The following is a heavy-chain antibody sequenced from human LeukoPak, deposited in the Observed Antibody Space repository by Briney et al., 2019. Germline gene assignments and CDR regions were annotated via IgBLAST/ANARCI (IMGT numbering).Heavy chain of an antibody. V-gene: IGHV3-9*03. J-gene: IGHJ4*02. Sequence: PGRSLRLSCAASGITFDDYAMHWVRQAPGKGLEWVSGISWNSGSIGYADSVKGRFTISRDNAKHSLYLQMNSLRAEDMALYYCAKGRYYYDSSGYDYWGQGTLVTVPS. CDR1: GITFDDYA. CDR2: ISWNSGSI. D-gene: IGHD3-22*01. CDR3: AKGRYYYDSSGYDY.